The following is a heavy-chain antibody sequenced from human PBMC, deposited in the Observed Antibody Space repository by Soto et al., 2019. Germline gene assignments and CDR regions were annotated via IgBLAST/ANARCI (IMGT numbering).Heavy chain of an antibody. CDR1: GGTFSSYA. J-gene: IGHJ3*02. V-gene: IGHV1-69*12. Sequence: QVQLVQSGAEVKKPGSSVKVSCKASGGTFSSYAISWVRQAPGQGLEWMGGIIPIFGTANYAQKFQGRVTITADESTSTAYMEMSSLRSEDTAVYYCARDLYYDSSVYDAFDIWGQGTMVTVSS. CDR3: ARDLYYDSSVYDAFDI. CDR2: IIPIFGTA. D-gene: IGHD3-22*01.